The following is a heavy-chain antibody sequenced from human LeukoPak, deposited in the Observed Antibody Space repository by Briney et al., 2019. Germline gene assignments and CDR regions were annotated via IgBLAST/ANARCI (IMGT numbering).Heavy chain of an antibody. V-gene: IGHV3-23*01. CDR1: GFTFSSYA. J-gene: IGHJ4*02. CDR3: AKDMALYYYDSSGYYYGGYFDY. D-gene: IGHD3-22*01. Sequence: GGSLRLSCAASGFTFSSYAMSWVRQAPGKGLEWVSAISGSGGSTYYADSVKGRFTISRDNSKNTLYLQMNSLRAEDTAVYYCAKDMALYYYDSSGYYYGGYFDYWGQGTLVTVPS. CDR2: ISGSGGST.